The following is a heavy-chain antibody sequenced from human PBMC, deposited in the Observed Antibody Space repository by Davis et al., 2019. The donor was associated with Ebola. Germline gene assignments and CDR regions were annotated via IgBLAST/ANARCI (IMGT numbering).Heavy chain of an antibody. CDR3: ASHRIAARQHDLYYYYGMDV. V-gene: IGHV3-30*07. D-gene: IGHD6-6*01. Sequence: DSVKGRFTISRDNSKNTLYLQMNSLRAEDTAVYYCASHRIAARQHDLYYYYGMDVWGQGTTVTVSS. J-gene: IGHJ6*02.